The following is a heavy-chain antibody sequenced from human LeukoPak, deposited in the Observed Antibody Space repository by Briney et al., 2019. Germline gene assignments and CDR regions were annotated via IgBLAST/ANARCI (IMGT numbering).Heavy chain of an antibody. Sequence: ASVKVSCKASGYTFTSYDINWVRQATGQGLEWMGWMNPNSGNTGYAQKFQGRVTMTRNTSISTAYMELSSLRSEDTAVYYCARRRRGIAAVGIDPWGQGTLVTVSS. CDR3: ARRRRGIAAVGIDP. D-gene: IGHD6-13*01. V-gene: IGHV1-8*01. CDR1: GYTFTSYD. J-gene: IGHJ5*02. CDR2: MNPNSGNT.